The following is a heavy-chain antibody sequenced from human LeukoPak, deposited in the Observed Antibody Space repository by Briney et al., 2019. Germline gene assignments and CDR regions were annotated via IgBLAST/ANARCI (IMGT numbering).Heavy chain of an antibody. CDR1: GYTFTSYY. V-gene: IGHV1-46*01. CDR3: ARGNSDGRGDI. D-gene: IGHD1-26*01. J-gene: IGHJ3*02. CDR2: INPSGGST. Sequence: ASVKVSCKASGYTFTSYYMHWVRQASGQGLGWMGIINPSGGSTSYAQKFQGRVTMTRDTSTSTVYMELSSLRSEDTAVYYCARGNSDGRGDIWGQGTMVTVSS.